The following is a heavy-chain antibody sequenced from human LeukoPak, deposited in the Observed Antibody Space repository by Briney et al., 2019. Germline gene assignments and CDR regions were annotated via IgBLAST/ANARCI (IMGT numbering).Heavy chain of an antibody. J-gene: IGHJ3*02. V-gene: IGHV3-23*01. Sequence: PGGSLRLSYEASGVTFSSYVMSWVRQAPGRRPEWVSGISGSGGGTYYADSVKGRFAISRDNSKNTLYLQMNSLRAEDTAVYYCVQEGPRGLAFDIWGQGTKVTVSS. CDR1: GVTFSSYV. CDR3: VQEGPRGLAFDI. CDR2: ISGSGGGT.